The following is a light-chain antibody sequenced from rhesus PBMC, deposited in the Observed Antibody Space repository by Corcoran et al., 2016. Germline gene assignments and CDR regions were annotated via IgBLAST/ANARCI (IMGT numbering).Light chain of an antibody. CDR3: QHGYGTPLT. Sequence: DIQMTQSPSSLSASVGDRVTITCRASENVNNYLNWYQQKPGKAPKLLIYKASTLQSGVPSRFSGSGSGTDYPFTISSRQPEDVATYYCQHGYGTPLTVGGGTKVELK. CDR2: KAS. J-gene: IGKJ4*01. CDR1: ENVNNY. V-gene: IGKV1-74*01.